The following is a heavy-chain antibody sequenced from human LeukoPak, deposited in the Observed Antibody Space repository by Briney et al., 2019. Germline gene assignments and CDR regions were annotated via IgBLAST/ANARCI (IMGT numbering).Heavy chain of an antibody. Sequence: GGSLRLSCTASGFTFGDYAMSWFRQAPGKELEWVGFIRSKAYGGTTEYAASVKGRFTISRDDSKSIAYLQMNSLKTEDTAVYYCTRVIGEGLTPSDYWGQGTLVTVSS. D-gene: IGHD1-14*01. V-gene: IGHV3-49*03. CDR1: GFTFGDYA. J-gene: IGHJ4*02. CDR3: TRVIGEGLTPSDY. CDR2: IRSKAYGGTT.